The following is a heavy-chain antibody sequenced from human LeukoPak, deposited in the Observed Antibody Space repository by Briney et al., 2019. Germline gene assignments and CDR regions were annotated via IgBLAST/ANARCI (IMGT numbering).Heavy chain of an antibody. CDR2: INPNSGGT. D-gene: IGHD3-10*01. J-gene: IGHJ5*02. V-gene: IGHV1-2*02. CDR1: GYTFTGYY. Sequence: ASVKVSCKASGYTFTGYYMHWLRQAPGQGLEWMGWINPNSGGTNYAQKFQGRVTMTRDTSISTAYMELSRLRSDDTAVYYCARGYGSGSYYNWFDPWGQGTLVTVSS. CDR3: ARGYGSGSYYNWFDP.